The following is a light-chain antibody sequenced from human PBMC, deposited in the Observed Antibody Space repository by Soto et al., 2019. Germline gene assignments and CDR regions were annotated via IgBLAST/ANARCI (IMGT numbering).Light chain of an antibody. J-gene: IGLJ3*02. V-gene: IGLV3-21*02. CDR3: GTWDSSLSAGV. CDR2: DDS. CDR1: NIGSKS. Sequence: SYVLTQPPSVSVAPGQTARITCGGNNIGSKSVHWYQQKPGQAPVLVVYDDSDRPSGIPERFSGSNSGNTATLGITGLQTGDEADYYCGTWDSSLSAGVFGGGTKLTVL.